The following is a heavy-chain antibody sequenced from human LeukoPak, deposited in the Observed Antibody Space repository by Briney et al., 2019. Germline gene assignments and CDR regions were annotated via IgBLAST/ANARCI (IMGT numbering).Heavy chain of an antibody. Sequence: KPGGSLRLSCAASGFTFSNAWMNWVRQAPGKGLEWVGRIKSILDGGTADYAAPVKGRFAISRDDSEDTLYLQMNSLKTEDTAVYYCTTTTYSANWGQGTLVTVSS. V-gene: IGHV3-15*01. CDR3: TTTTYSAN. D-gene: IGHD1-1*01. J-gene: IGHJ4*02. CDR1: GFTFSNAW. CDR2: IKSILDGGTA.